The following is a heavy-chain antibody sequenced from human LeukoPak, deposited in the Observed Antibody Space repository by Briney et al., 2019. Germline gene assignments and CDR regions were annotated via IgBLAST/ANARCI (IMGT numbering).Heavy chain of an antibody. CDR1: GYTFTGYY. CDR3: ARAHDRSSGYYHVQH. CDR2: INPNSGGT. D-gene: IGHD3-22*01. Sequence: ASVKVSCKASGYTFTGYYMHWVRQAPGQGLEWMGWINPNSGGTNYAQKFQGRVTMTRDTSISTAYMELSRLRSDDTAVYYCARAHDRSSGYYHVQHWGQGTLVTVSS. V-gene: IGHV1-2*02. J-gene: IGHJ1*01.